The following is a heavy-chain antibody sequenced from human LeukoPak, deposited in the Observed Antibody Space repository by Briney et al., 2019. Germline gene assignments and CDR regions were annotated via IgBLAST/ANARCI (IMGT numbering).Heavy chain of an antibody. J-gene: IGHJ4*02. V-gene: IGHV1-18*01. CDR3: AREMATILNQFHY. D-gene: IGHD5-24*01. Sequence: ASVTVSCKASGYTFTIYGISWVRQAPGQGLEWMGWISPYNGNTNYAQKLQGRVTMTTDTSTTTAYMELRSLRSDDTAVYYCAREMATILNQFHYWGQGTLVTVSS. CDR2: ISPYNGNT. CDR1: GYTFTIYG.